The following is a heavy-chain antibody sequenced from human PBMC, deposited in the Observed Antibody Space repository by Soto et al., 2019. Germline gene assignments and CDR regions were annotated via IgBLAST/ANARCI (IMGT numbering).Heavy chain of an antibody. D-gene: IGHD1-26*01. Sequence: PGGSLRLSCAASXFTFSSYAMHWVRQAPGKGLEWVAVISYDGSNKYYADSVKGRFTISRDNSKNTLYLQMNSLRAEDTAVYYCARDKGVGATYPLYGMDVWGQGTTVTVSS. V-gene: IGHV3-30-3*01. CDR2: ISYDGSNK. CDR1: XFTFSSYA. J-gene: IGHJ6*02. CDR3: ARDKGVGATYPLYGMDV.